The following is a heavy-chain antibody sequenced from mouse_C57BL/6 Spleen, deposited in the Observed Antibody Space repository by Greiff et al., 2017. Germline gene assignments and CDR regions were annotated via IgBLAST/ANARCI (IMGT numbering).Heavy chain of an antibody. V-gene: IGHV1-15*01. D-gene: IGHD4-1*01. CDR3: TRKLGDVGHGFAY. J-gene: IGHJ3*01. CDR2: IDPETGGT. Sequence: VKLMESGAELVRPGASVTLSCKASGYTFTDYEMHWVKQTPVHGLEWIGAIDPETGGTAYNQKFKGKAILTADKSSSTAYMELRSLTSEDSAVYYCTRKLGDVGHGFAYWGQGTLVTVSA. CDR1: GYTFTDYE.